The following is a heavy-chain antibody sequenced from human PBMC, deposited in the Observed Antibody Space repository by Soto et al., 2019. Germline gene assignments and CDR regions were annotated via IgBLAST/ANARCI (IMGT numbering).Heavy chain of an antibody. CDR1: GYTFTGYY. V-gene: IGHV1-2*04. J-gene: IGHJ4*02. D-gene: IGHD3-10*01. Sequence: ASVKVSCKASGYTFTGYYMHWVRQAPGQGLEWMGWINPNSGGTNYAQKFQGWVTMTRDMSISTAYMELSRLRSDDTAVYFCARDGSGSYYYFDYWGQGTLVTVSS. CDR3: ARDGSGSYYYFDY. CDR2: INPNSGGT.